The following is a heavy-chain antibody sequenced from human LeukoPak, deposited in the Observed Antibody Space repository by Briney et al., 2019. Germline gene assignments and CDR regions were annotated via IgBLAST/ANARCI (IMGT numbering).Heavy chain of an antibody. D-gene: IGHD3-22*01. J-gene: IGHJ4*02. CDR2: IYYSGST. V-gene: IGHV4-59*01. Sequence: SETLSLTCTVSGGSISSYYWSWIRQPPGKGLKWIGYIYYSGSTNYNPSLKSRVTISVDTSKNQFSLKLSSVTAADTAVYYCARENYYDSSGYWGPLYYFDYWGQGTLVTVSS. CDR1: GGSISSYY. CDR3: ARENYYDSSGYWGPLYYFDY.